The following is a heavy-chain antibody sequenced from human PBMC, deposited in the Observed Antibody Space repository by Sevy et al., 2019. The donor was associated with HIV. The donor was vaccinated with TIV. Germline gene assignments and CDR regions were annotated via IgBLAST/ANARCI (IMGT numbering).Heavy chain of an antibody. CDR1: GYTFTGYY. V-gene: IGHV1-2*06. J-gene: IGHJ5*02. CDR2: INPNSGGT. Sequence: ASVKVSCKASGYTFTGYYMHWVRQAPGQGLEWMGRINPNSGGTNYAQKFQGRVTMTRDTSISTAYMELSRLRSDDTAVYYCARGTDVLRFLEWPPGDWLDPWGQGTLVTVSS. D-gene: IGHD3-3*01. CDR3: ARGTDVLRFLEWPPGDWLDP.